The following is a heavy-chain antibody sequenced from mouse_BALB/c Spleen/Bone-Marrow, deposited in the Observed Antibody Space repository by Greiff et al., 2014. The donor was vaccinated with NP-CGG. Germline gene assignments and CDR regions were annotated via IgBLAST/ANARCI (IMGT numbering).Heavy chain of an antibody. CDR1: GYTFTSYW. Sequence: LQQSGSELVRPGASVKLSCRASGYTFTSYWMHWVKQRPGQGLEWTGNIYPGSAGTNYDEKFKSKATLTVDTSSSTAYMQLSSLTSEDSAVYYCTRGGRPPSAYWGQGTLVTVSA. V-gene: IGHV1S22*01. D-gene: IGHD2-12*01. CDR2: IYPGSAGT. J-gene: IGHJ3*01. CDR3: TRGGRPPSAY.